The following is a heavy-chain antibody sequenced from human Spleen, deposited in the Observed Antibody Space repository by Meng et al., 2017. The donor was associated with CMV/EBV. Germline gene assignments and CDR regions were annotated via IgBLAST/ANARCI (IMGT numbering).Heavy chain of an antibody. D-gene: IGHD4-17*01. Sequence: QGQLVQSGAEVKKPGASVKVSCKASGYTFTGYYMHWVRQAPGQGLEWMGWINPNSGGTNYAQKFQGRVTMTRDTSISTAYMELSRLRSDDTAVYYCARETAMTTVTTEFDYWGQGTLVTVSS. CDR1: GYTFTGYY. V-gene: IGHV1-2*02. CDR3: ARETAMTTVTTEFDY. CDR2: INPNSGGT. J-gene: IGHJ4*02.